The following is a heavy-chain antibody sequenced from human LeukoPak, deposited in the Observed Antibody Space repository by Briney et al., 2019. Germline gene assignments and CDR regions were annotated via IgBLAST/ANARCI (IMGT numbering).Heavy chain of an antibody. Sequence: SETLSLTCAVYGGSFSGYYWSWIRQPPGKGLEWIGEINHSGSTNYNPSLKSRVTISVDTPKNQFSLKLSSVTAADTAVYYCARGYRRYCSSTSCYTVSRWFDPWGQGTLVTVSS. D-gene: IGHD2-2*02. CDR2: INHSGST. J-gene: IGHJ5*02. CDR3: ARGYRRYCSSTSCYTVSRWFDP. CDR1: GGSFSGYY. V-gene: IGHV4-34*01.